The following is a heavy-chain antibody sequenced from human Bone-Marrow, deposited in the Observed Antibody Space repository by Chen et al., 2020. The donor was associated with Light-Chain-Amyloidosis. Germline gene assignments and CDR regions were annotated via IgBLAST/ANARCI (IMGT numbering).Heavy chain of an antibody. CDR2: VYNSGST. Sequence: QVQLQESGPGLVKPSETLSLTCTVSGYSISSGYYWGWIRQPPGKGLEWIGSVYNSGSTRYNPSLKSRITISVNTAKNQFSLNLTSVTATDTAVYYCVRDVMSTTGHRWFESWGQGTVVTVS. J-gene: IGHJ5*01. CDR3: VRDVMSTTGHRWFES. CDR1: GYSISSGYY. D-gene: IGHD1-26*01. V-gene: IGHV4-38-2*02.